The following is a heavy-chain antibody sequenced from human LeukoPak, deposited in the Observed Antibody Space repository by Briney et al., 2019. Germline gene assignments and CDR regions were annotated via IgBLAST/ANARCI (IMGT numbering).Heavy chain of an antibody. Sequence: PGGSLRLSCAASGFTFSGYALSWVCQAPGKGLQWVSSVSDSGGSTYYADSVKGRFTISRDNSKNTLYLQMNSLRAEDTAVYYCAKGDGYNYDNWFDPWGQGTLVTVSS. V-gene: IGHV3-23*01. D-gene: IGHD5-24*01. CDR3: AKGDGYNYDNWFDP. CDR1: GFTFSGYA. J-gene: IGHJ5*02. CDR2: VSDSGGST.